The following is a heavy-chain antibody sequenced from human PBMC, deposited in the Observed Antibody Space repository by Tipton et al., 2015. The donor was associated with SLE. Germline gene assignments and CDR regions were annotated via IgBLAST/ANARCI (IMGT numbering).Heavy chain of an antibody. V-gene: IGHV4-61*02. Sequence: TLSLTCTVSGCSVNSGLYYLSWVRQPAGEGMEWIGRIYSSGSPNNNPALKSLVSISLDTSKNHFSLKLISVTAADTAVYYCAREFLNPVTTVHYYFDLWGRGTLVTVSS. CDR2: IYSSGSP. D-gene: IGHD4-11*01. J-gene: IGHJ2*01. CDR3: AREFLNPVTTVHYYFDL. CDR1: GCSVNSGLYY.